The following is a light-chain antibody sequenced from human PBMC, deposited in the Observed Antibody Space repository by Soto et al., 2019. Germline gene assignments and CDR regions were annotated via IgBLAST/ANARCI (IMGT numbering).Light chain of an antibody. J-gene: IGKJ4*01. CDR1: QGISTS. Sequence: DIRMTQSPSSVSASVGDGVTITCRASQGISTSLGWYRQKPGKAPKLLIYAASSLQSGVPSRFSGTGSGTDFTLTSSSLQPEDFATYYCQQTNSFPLTFGGGTKVDIK. CDR2: AAS. CDR3: QQTNSFPLT. V-gene: IGKV1D-12*01.